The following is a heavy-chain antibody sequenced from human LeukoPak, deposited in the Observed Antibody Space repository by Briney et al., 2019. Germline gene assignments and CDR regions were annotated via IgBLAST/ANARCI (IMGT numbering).Heavy chain of an antibody. V-gene: IGHV7-4-1*02. Sequence: AASVTVSCTASGYTFTSYAMNWVRQAPGQGLEWMGWINTNTENPAYAQGFTGRFVFSLDISVSTAYLQISSLKAEDTAVYYCARMGYCTRATCGGAFDFWGQGTLVTVSS. J-gene: IGHJ4*02. CDR3: ARMGYCTRATCGGAFDF. CDR1: GYTFTSYA. D-gene: IGHD2-8*01. CDR2: INTNTENP.